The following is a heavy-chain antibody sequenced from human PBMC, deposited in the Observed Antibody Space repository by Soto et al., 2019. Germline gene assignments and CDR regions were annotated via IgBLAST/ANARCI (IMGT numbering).Heavy chain of an antibody. CDR3: ARGPYDYVWGSDPPHFDY. CDR1: GFTFSSYA. V-gene: IGHV3-48*04. D-gene: IGHD3-16*02. J-gene: IGHJ4*02. Sequence: GGSLRLSCAASGFTFSSYAMHWVRQAPGKGLEWVSYISSSGSTIYYADSVKGRFTISRGNAKNSLYLQMNSLRAEDTAVYYCARGPYDYVWGSDPPHFDYWGQGTLVTVSS. CDR2: ISSSGSTI.